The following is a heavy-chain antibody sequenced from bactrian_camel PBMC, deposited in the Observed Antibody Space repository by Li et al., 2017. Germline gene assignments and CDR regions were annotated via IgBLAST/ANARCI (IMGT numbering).Heavy chain of an antibody. V-gene: IGHV3S10*01. J-gene: IGHJ4*01. CDR1: LFTLPY. D-gene: IGHD6*01. Sequence: DVQLVESGGGLVQPGGSLRLSCASSLFTLPYMTWVRQGPGKGLEWIASIDSGGSTYYADSVRGRFTISKDVAKNTLYLQMNSLKSDDTAMYFCAADGSSWYHYYRWGRGTQVTVS. CDR2: IDSGGST. CDR3: AADGSSWYHYYR.